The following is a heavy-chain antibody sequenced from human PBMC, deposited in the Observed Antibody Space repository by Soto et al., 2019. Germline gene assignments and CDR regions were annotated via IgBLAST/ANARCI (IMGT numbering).Heavy chain of an antibody. CDR2: IKQDGSET. CDR3: TRDWDS. V-gene: IGHV3-7*01. Sequence: QLVESGGGLVQPGGSLRLSCAVSGFVFRNYWMAWARQAPGKGLEWVAVIKQDGSETHYVDSVRGRFTISRDNAKNSLYLQMNSLRVDDAAVYYCTRDWDSWGQGTLVIVSS. J-gene: IGHJ4*02. CDR1: GFVFRNYW.